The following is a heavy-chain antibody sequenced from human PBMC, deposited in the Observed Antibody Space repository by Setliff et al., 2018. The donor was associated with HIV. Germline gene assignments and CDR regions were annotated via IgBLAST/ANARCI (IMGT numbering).Heavy chain of an antibody. CDR2: IYYSGST. Sequence: PSETLSLTCTVSGGSISSYYWSWIRQPPGKGLEWIGYIYYSGSTNYNPSLKSRVTISVDTSKNQFSLKLSSVIAADTAVYYCARIFGDQGYYYGMDVWGQGTMVTVSS. D-gene: IGHD3-3*01. J-gene: IGHJ6*02. V-gene: IGHV4-59*01. CDR1: GGSISSYY. CDR3: ARIFGDQGYYYGMDV.